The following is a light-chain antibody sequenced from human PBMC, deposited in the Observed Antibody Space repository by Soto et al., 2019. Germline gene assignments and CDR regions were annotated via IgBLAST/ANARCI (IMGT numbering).Light chain of an antibody. CDR2: QAS. V-gene: IGKV1-5*03. Sequence: DIQMTQSPSSLSASVGDRVTITCRASQSISSYLNWYQQKPGKAPKLLISQASNLLTGVPSRFSSSGSGTEFTLTISSLQPDDFATDYCQQYNNYWTFGQGTKVDIK. J-gene: IGKJ1*01. CDR1: QSISSY. CDR3: QQYNNYWT.